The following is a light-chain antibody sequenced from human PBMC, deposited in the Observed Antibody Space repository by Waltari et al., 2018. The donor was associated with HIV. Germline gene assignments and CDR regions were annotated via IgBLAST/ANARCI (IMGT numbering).Light chain of an antibody. V-gene: IGLV2-8*01. CDR2: DVI. J-gene: IGLJ2*01. Sequence: SELTQPPSASGSPGQSVTLPCTGTSSDVGGYNYVSWHQQHPGKAPKLMIYDVIKRPSGVPDRFSGSKSGNTASLTVSGLQPEDEADYYCSSHAGSKVVFGGGTRLTVL. CDR3: SSHAGSKVV. CDR1: SSDVGGYNY.